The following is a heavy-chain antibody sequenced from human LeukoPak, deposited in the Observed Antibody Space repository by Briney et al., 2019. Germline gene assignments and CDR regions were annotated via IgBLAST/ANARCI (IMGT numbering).Heavy chain of an antibody. J-gene: IGHJ4*02. D-gene: IGHD5-24*01. CDR3: ARAVEMATIGLYYFDY. CDR1: GGSIAIRNYY. V-gene: IGHV4-39*06. Sequence: PSETLSLTCAVSGGSIAIRNYYWAWIRQSPGRGLEWLGSVYSSGSVYYNPSLKSRVTILVDTSKNQFALKLRSVTAADTAVYYCARAVEMATIGLYYFDYWGQGTLVTVSS. CDR2: VYSSGSV.